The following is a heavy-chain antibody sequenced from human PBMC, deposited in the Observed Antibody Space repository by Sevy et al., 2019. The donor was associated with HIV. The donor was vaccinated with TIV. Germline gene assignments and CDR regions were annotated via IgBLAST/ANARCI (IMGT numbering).Heavy chain of an antibody. J-gene: IGHJ3*02. CDR2: IDHSGST. D-gene: IGHD3-9*01. CDR1: GYSISSGYF. CDR3: ANFGRLLIINGDAFDI. Sequence: SETLSLTCTVSGYSISSGYFWGWIRQPPGKGLERIGSIDHSGSTYYNPSLKSRVTISIDTSKNQFSLRLSSVTAADTAVYYCANFGRLLIINGDAFDIWGQGTMVTVSS. V-gene: IGHV4-38-2*02.